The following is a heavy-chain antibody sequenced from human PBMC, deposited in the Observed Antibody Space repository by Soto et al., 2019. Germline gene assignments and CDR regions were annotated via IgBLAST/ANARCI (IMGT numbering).Heavy chain of an antibody. V-gene: IGHV1-69*02. D-gene: IGHD6-6*01. J-gene: IGHJ3*02. CDR1: GGTFSSYT. CDR2: IIPILGIA. CDR3: ANSDSSSSLGAFDI. Sequence: GASVKVSCKASGGTFSSYTISWVRQAPGQGLEWMGRIIPILGIANYAQKFQGRVTITADKSTSTAYMELNSLRSEDTAVYYCANSDSSSSLGAFDIWGQGTMVTVSS.